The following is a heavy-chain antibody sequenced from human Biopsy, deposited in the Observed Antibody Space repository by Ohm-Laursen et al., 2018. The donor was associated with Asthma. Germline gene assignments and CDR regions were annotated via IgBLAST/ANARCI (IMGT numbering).Heavy chain of an antibody. CDR2: IPQGGAT. CDR3: ASGPQWSGLDI. D-gene: IGHD2-8*01. V-gene: IGHV4-34*01. Sequence: SQTLSLTCALNRGPFRGYVWAWIRQPPGKGLEWIGEIPQGGATTVNPSLKSRVTISTDPSKSQLYLSLRSLTAADTAVYYCASGPQWSGLDIWGQGTTVTVSS. J-gene: IGHJ6*02. CDR1: RGPFRGYV.